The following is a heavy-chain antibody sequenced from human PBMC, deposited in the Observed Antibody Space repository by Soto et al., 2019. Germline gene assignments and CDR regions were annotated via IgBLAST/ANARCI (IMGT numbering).Heavy chain of an antibody. J-gene: IGHJ4*02. CDR2: ISGSGDNT. D-gene: IGHD5-12*01. V-gene: IGHV3-23*01. CDR3: AKGYYSGYDLAYFDY. Sequence: QPGGSPRLSCAASGFSFDDYAMTWVRQATGKGLEWVSAISGSGDNTYYADSVKGRFTISRDNSRNTLYLQLNTLRAEDTALYYCAKGYYSGYDLAYFDYWGQGTLVTVSS. CDR1: GFSFDDYA.